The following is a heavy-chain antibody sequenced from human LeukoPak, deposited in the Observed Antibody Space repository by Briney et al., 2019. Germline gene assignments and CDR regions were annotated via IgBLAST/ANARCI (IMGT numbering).Heavy chain of an antibody. CDR1: GGSISSSPYY. J-gene: IGHJ5*02. Sequence: TSETLSLTCTVSGGSISSSPYYWGWIRQPPGKGLEWIGSIYYSGTTHYSPSLESRVTISVDTSKNQFSLKLASVTAADTAIYYCAKGAGGFSYYNWFDPWGQGTLVTVSS. CDR2: IYYSGTT. V-gene: IGHV4-39*07. D-gene: IGHD5-18*01. CDR3: AKGAGGFSYYNWFDP.